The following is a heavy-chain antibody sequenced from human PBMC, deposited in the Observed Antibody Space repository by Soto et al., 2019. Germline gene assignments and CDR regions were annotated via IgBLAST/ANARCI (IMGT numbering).Heavy chain of an antibody. D-gene: IGHD3-16*01. CDR2: IVPLSGTP. Sequence: QVRLVQSGAEVKKPGSSVKLSCKVSGGNSNSYSIAWVRQAPGQGLQWLGTIVPLSGTPNHAQQFQARVTLTVDTSTNTAYLELSSLRSEDTAIYYCARDWRQMSRGGFFDYWGQGSLVTISS. V-gene: IGHV1-69*06. CDR3: ARDWRQMSRGGFFDY. J-gene: IGHJ4*02. CDR1: GGNSNSYS.